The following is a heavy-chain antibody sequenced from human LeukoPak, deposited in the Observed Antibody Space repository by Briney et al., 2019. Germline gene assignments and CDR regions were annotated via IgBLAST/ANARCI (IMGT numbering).Heavy chain of an antibody. D-gene: IGHD5-18*01. Sequence: GGSLRLSCAASGFTLSSYWMSWVRQAPGKGLEWVANIKQDGSEKYYVDSVKGRFTISRDNAKNSLYLQMNSLRAEDTAVYYCARVDTAMDPYYYYYMDVWGKGTTVTVSS. CDR1: GFTLSSYW. J-gene: IGHJ6*03. CDR3: ARVDTAMDPYYYYYMDV. CDR2: IKQDGSEK. V-gene: IGHV3-7*01.